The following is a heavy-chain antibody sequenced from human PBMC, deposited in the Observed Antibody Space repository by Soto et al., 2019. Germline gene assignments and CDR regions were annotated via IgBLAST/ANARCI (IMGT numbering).Heavy chain of an antibody. Sequence: SETLSLTCSVSGASISSYYWSWIRQSAGKGLEWIGRIYTSGSSDYNPSLKSRVTMSADTSKNQFSVKLRSVTAADTAVYYCARDRYSGYDFWFDPWGQGTLVTV. V-gene: IGHV4-4*07. CDR2: IYTSGSS. D-gene: IGHD5-12*01. J-gene: IGHJ5*02. CDR3: ARDRYSGYDFWFDP. CDR1: GASISSYY.